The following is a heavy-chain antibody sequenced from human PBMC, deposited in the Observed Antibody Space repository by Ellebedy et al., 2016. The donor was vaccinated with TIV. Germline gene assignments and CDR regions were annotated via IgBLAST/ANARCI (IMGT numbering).Heavy chain of an antibody. CDR3: ARNRVIFTFEKSYFDL. CDR1: GDSISSSTYY. D-gene: IGHD3-16*01. J-gene: IGHJ2*01. Sequence: GSLRLSCSVSGDSISSSTYYWGWIRQPPGKGLEWIGTIYSTGSTYYNPSLPSRVTITVDTSKNQFPLNLRSVTAADTAVYYCARNRVIFTFEKSYFDLWGRGTLVTVSS. V-gene: IGHV4-39*01. CDR2: IYSTGST.